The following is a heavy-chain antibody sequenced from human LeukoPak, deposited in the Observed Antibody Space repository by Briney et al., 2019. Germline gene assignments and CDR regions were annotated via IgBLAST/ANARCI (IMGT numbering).Heavy chain of an antibody. CDR1: GFTFSSYS. CDR2: ISSSSSYI. J-gene: IGHJ4*02. CDR3: ARDSVVPAANFDY. D-gene: IGHD2-2*01. V-gene: IGHV3-21*01. Sequence: GGSLRLSCAASGFTFSSYSMNWVRQAPGKGLEWVSSISSSSSYIYYADSVKGRFTISRDNAKNSLYLQMNSLRAEDTAVCYCARDSVVPAANFDYWGQGTLVTVSS.